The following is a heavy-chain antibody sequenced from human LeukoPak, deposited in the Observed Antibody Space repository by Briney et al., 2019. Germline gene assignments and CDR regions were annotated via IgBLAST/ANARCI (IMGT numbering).Heavy chain of an antibody. J-gene: IGHJ4*02. CDR3: AKDGPYSSSWYRGYFDY. CDR2: ISGSGGST. CDR1: GFTFGSYA. V-gene: IGHV3-23*01. Sequence: PGGSLRLSCAASGFTFGSYAMSWVRQAPGKGLEWVSAISGSGGSTYYADSVKGRFTISRDNSKNTLYLQMNSLRAEDTAVYYCAKDGPYSSSWYRGYFDYWGQGTLVTVSS. D-gene: IGHD6-13*01.